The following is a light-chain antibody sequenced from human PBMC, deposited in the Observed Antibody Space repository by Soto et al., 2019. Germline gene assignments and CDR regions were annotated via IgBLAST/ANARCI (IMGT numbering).Light chain of an antibody. CDR3: QQYNNWPYT. V-gene: IGKV3-15*01. CDR2: GAS. J-gene: IGKJ2*01. CDR1: QSVSSN. Sequence: EIVMTQSPDTLSVSPGERATLSCRASQSVSSNLAWYQQKPGQAPRLLIFGASTRATGIPARFSGSGSGTEFTLTISSLQSEDFAVYHCQQYNNWPYTFGHGTTLEIK.